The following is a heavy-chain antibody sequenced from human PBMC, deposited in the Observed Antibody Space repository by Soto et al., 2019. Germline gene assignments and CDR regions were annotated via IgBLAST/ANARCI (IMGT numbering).Heavy chain of an antibody. CDR1: GGSISSYY. V-gene: IGHV4-59*01. J-gene: IGHJ5*02. D-gene: IGHD6-13*01. CDR2: IYYSGST. Sequence: PSETLSLTCTVSGGSISSYYWSWIRQPPGKGLEWIGYIYYSGSTNYNPSLKSRVTISVDTSKNQFSLKLSSVTAADTAVYYCARSAAADLNWFDPWGQGTLVTVS. CDR3: ARSAAADLNWFDP.